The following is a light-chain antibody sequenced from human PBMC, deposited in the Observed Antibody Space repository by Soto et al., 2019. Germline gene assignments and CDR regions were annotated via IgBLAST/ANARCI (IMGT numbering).Light chain of an antibody. V-gene: IGLV1-40*01. CDR3: QSYDSSLSVV. J-gene: IGLJ2*01. Sequence: QAVVTQPPSVSGAPGQRATISCTGSSSNIGAGYDVHWYQQLPGTAPKRLIYGNSNRPSGVPDRFSGSKSGTSASLAITGLQAEDEADYYCQSYDSSLSVVFGGGTKLTVL. CDR2: GNS. CDR1: SSNIGAGYD.